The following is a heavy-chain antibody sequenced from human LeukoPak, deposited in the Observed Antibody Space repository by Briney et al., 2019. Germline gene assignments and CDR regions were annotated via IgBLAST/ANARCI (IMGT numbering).Heavy chain of an antibody. Sequence: ASVKVSCKVSGYTLTELSMHWVRQAPGKGLEWMGWMNPNSGNTGYAQKFQGRVTMTRNTSISTAYMELSSLRSEDTAVYYCAILLWFGELMDVWGKGTTVTVSS. D-gene: IGHD3-10*01. J-gene: IGHJ6*04. CDR2: MNPNSGNT. V-gene: IGHV1-8*01. CDR1: GYTLTELS. CDR3: AILLWFGELMDV.